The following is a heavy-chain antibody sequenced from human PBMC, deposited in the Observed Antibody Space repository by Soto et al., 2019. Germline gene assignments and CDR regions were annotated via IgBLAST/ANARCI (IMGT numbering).Heavy chain of an antibody. J-gene: IGHJ4*02. CDR2: INPNSGGT. CDR3: AGEGEVRGSGYFITFDC. V-gene: IGHV1-2*02. D-gene: IGHD3-3*01. CDR1: GYTFTGYY. Sequence: QVQLVQSGAEVKKPGASVKVSCKASGYTFTGYYMHWVRQAPGQGLEWMGWINPNSGGTNYAQKFKDSVTIERESYISTAYMELRRLSSDGAAVYCCAGEGEVRGSGYFITFDCWGQGPLVTVCS.